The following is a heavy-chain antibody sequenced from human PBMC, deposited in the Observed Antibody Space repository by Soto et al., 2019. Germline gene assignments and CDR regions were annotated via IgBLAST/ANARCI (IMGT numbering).Heavy chain of an antibody. CDR2: IYWDDDK. CDR3: AHNFRRGYSGYDSGGFDY. V-gene: IGHV2-5*02. D-gene: IGHD5-12*01. CDR1: GFSLSTSGVG. J-gene: IGHJ4*02. Sequence: GPTLVNPTQTLTLTCTFSGFSLSTSGVGVGWIRQPPRKALEWLALIYWDDDKRYSPSLKSRLTITKDTSKNQVVLTMTNMDPVDTATYYCAHNFRRGYSGYDSGGFDYWGQGTLVTVSS.